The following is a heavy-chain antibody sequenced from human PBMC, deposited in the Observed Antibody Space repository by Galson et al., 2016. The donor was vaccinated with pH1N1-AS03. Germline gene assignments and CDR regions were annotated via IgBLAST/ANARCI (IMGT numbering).Heavy chain of an antibody. J-gene: IGHJ4*02. Sequence: SLRLSCAASGFNFNVYSMNWVRQAPGKGLEWISYMTSDMRTIKYADSVKGRFTISRDNARNSLFLQMNRLRDEDTAIYYCARSVQYSFDYWGQGILVTVSS. D-gene: IGHD5/OR15-5a*01. CDR1: GFNFNVYS. V-gene: IGHV3-48*02. CDR2: MTSDMRTI. CDR3: ARSVQYSFDY.